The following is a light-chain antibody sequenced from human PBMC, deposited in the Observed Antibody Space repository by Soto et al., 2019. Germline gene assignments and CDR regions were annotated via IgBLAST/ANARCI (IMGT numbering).Light chain of an antibody. CDR1: QSISIY. J-gene: IGKJ5*01. CDR3: QQSYRNPPIT. CDR2: GAS. V-gene: IGKV1-39*01. Sequence: DIQMTQSPSSLSASVGDTVTLTCRASQSISIYLNWYLQKPGRAPKLLIYGASSLHSGVPSRFSGSGSGTDFTLTISSLQPEDSATYYCQQSYRNPPITFGPGTRLEIK.